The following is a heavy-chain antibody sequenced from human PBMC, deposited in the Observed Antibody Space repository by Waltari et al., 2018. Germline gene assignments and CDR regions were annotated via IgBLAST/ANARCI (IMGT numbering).Heavy chain of an antibody. J-gene: IGHJ6*02. CDR1: GFTFSTYA. V-gene: IGHV3-33*01. D-gene: IGHD2-15*01. CDR2: IWADGSNK. Sequence: QVQLVESGGGVVQPGRSLRLSCAASGFTFSTYAMHWVRQAPGKGLEWVGVIWADGSNKDYADSVKGRFTISRDNSKKTLYLQMDSLRAEDTAVYYCARVIFYGMDVWGQGTTVTVSS. CDR3: ARVIFYGMDV.